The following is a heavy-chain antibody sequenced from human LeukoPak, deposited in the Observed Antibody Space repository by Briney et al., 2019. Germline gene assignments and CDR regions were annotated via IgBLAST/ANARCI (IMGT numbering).Heavy chain of an antibody. J-gene: IGHJ4*02. CDR3: AREGCSGGSCYDIDY. CDR1: GFTFSSYG. D-gene: IGHD2-15*01. Sequence: GGSLRLSCAASGFTFSSYGMHWVRQAPGKGLEWVAVIWYDGSNKYYADSVKGRFTISRDNSKNTLYLQMNSLRAEDTAVYYCAREGCSGGSCYDIDYWGQGTLSPSPQ. V-gene: IGHV3-33*01. CDR2: IWYDGSNK.